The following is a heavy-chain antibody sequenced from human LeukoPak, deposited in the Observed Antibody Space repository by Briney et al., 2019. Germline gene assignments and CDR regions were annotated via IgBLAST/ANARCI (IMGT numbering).Heavy chain of an antibody. Sequence: SETLSLTCTVSGGSISSYYWSWIRQPTGKGLEWIGYIYTSGSTNYNPSLKSRVTISVDTSKNQFSLKLSSVTAADTAVYYCSGHASSGYLTQFDYWGQGTMVTVSS. D-gene: IGHD3-22*01. V-gene: IGHV4-4*09. CDR1: GGSISSYY. CDR3: SGHASSGYLTQFDY. CDR2: IYTSGST. J-gene: IGHJ4*01.